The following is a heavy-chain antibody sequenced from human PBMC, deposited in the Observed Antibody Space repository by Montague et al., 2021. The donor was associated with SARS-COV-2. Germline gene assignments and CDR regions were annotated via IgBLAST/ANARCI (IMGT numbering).Heavy chain of an antibody. CDR1: GSSLNTSGMC. D-gene: IGHD3-9*01. CDR3: ARSLYDILTGYYLPFDY. J-gene: IGHJ4*02. V-gene: IGHV2-70*01. Sequence: PALVKPTQTLTLTCTFSGSSLNTSGMCVSWIRQPPGKALEWLALIDWDDNKFCSTSLKTRLTISKDTSKNQVVLTMTNVDPVDTATYYCARSLYDILTGYYLPFDYWGQGTLVTVSS. CDR2: IDWDDNK.